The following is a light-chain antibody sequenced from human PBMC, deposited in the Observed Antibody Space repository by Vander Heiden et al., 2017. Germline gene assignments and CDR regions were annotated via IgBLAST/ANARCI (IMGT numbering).Light chain of an antibody. CDR2: GNT. V-gene: IGLV1-40*01. CDR3: QSYDIILSVV. Sequence: QSVLTQPDSESGAPGQRIIISCTWRISNFGACYVVHWYQQLPGTAPKLLIYGNTNLPSGVPDLFAGSKSGTSASLAITGLQAEDEADYYCQSYDIILSVVFGGGTKLTVL. J-gene: IGLJ2*01. CDR1: ISNFGACYV.